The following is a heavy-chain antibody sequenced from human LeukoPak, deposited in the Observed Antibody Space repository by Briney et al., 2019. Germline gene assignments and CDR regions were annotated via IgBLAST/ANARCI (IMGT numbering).Heavy chain of an antibody. J-gene: IGHJ4*02. D-gene: IGHD3-22*01. Sequence: GGSLRLSCAASGFTFSSYSMNRVRQAPGKGLEWVSYISSSSSTIYYADSVKGRFTISRDNAKNSLYLQMNSLRAEDTAVYYCARGPEWYDSSGYSYWGQGTLVTVSS. V-gene: IGHV3-48*01. CDR2: ISSSSSTI. CDR1: GFTFSSYS. CDR3: ARGPEWYDSSGYSY.